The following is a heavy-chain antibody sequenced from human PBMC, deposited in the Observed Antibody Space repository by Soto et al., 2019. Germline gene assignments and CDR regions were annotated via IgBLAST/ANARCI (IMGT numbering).Heavy chain of an antibody. D-gene: IGHD1-26*01. Sequence: GGSLSLPCAPSGFSVTRKYMSSVRQAPGKGLEWVSVIYSGGSTYYADSVKGRFTISRDNSKNTLYLQMNSLRAEDTAVYYCASNSRKDYYYGMDVWGQGTTVTVSS. CDR3: ASNSRKDYYYGMDV. CDR2: IYSGGST. CDR1: GFSVTRKY. J-gene: IGHJ6*02. V-gene: IGHV3-53*01.